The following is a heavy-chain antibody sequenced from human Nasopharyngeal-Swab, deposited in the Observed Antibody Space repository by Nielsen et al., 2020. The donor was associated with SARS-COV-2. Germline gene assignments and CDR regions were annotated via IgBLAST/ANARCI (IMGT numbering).Heavy chain of an antibody. V-gene: IGHV3-53*01. CDR3: ASAVTGPLY. D-gene: IGHD4-11*01. J-gene: IGHJ1*01. CDR2: IYSSGSI. Sequence: GESLKISCAASGFNVSNNYMTWFRQAPGKVLEWVSIIYSSGSIYHADSVKGRFIISRDTSKNTLSLRMNSLRVEDTAVYYCASAVTGPLYWGQGTLVTVSS. CDR1: GFNVSNNY.